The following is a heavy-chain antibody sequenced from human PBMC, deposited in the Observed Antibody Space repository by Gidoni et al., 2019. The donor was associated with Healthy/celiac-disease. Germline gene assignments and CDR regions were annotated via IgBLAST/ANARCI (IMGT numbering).Heavy chain of an antibody. CDR3: AKDNWDIVVVPAAHRAFDI. Sequence: EVQLVESGGCLVQPGRSLRLSCAASGSTFYAYAMHWVRQAPGKGLEWDESISWNSGSRGYADSVKGRFTMSRYNVNNAMYQQMNSLRAEDTALYYCAKDNWDIVVVPAAHRAFDIWGQGTIVTVSS. D-gene: IGHD2-2*01. CDR1: GSTFYAYA. J-gene: IGHJ3*02. V-gene: IGHV3-9*01. CDR2: ISWNSGSR.